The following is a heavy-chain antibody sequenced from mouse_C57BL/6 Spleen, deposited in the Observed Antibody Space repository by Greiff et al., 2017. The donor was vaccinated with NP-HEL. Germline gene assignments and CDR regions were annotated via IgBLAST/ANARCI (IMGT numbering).Heavy chain of an antibody. Sequence: EVKLVESGGGLVQPGGSMKLSCAASGFTFSDAWMDWVRQSPEKGLEWVAEIRNKANNHATYYAESVKGRFTISRDDSKSSVYLQMNSLRAEDTGIYYCTSITTVVGSYWYFDVWGTGTTVTVSS. CDR2: IRNKANNHAT. V-gene: IGHV6-6*01. J-gene: IGHJ1*03. CDR3: TSITTVVGSYWYFDV. D-gene: IGHD1-1*01. CDR1: GFTFSDAW.